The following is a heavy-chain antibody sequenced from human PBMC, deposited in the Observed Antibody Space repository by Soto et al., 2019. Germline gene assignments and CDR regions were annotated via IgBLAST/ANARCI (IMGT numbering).Heavy chain of an antibody. Sequence: SQTLSLTCAISGDSVSSNSAAWNWIRQSPSRGLEWLGRTYYRSKWYNDYAVSVKSRITINPDTSKNQFSLQLNSMTPEDTAVYYCARDGLRRWPMAGYWFDPWGQGTLVTVSS. J-gene: IGHJ5*02. D-gene: IGHD3-3*01. CDR2: TYYRSKWYN. CDR1: GDSVSSNSAA. CDR3: ARDGLRRWPMAGYWFDP. V-gene: IGHV6-1*01.